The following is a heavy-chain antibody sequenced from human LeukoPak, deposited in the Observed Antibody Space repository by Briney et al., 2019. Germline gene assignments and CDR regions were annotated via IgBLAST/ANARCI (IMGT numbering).Heavy chain of an antibody. J-gene: IGHJ4*02. CDR3: ARDPARATYYYGLGIFDY. CDR2: IKQDGSEK. V-gene: IGHV3-7*03. D-gene: IGHD3-10*01. CDR1: GFTFSSYW. Sequence: GGSLRLSCAASGFTFSSYWMSWVRQAPGKGLEWVANIKQDGSEKYYVDSVKGRFTISRDNAKNSRYLQMNSLRAEDTAVYYCARDPARATYYYGLGIFDYWGQGTLVTVSS.